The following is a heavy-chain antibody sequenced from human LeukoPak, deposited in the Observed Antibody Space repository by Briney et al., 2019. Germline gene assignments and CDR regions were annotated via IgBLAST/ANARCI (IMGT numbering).Heavy chain of an antibody. V-gene: IGHV3-9*01. CDR2: ISWNSGRI. CDR1: GFTFRDYA. Sequence: PGRSLRLSCAASGFTFRDYALHWVRQGPGKGLEWVSSISWNSGRIAYADSVKGRFTISRDNAMNSLYLQMNSLRVDDSALYYCAKATVTTWGPPADDWGQGTQVTVSS. D-gene: IGHD4-17*01. CDR3: AKATVTTWGPPADD. J-gene: IGHJ4*02.